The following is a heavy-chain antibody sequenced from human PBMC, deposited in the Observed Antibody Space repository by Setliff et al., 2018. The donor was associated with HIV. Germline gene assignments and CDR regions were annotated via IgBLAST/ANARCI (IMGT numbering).Heavy chain of an antibody. D-gene: IGHD3-16*01. CDR1: TDSFSNFH. CDR2: IFGSGTT. CDR3: ARDRSKYGTGSSAYNWFDP. V-gene: IGHV4-4*07. J-gene: IGHJ5*02. Sequence: SETLSLTCSVSTDSFSNFHWSWMRQPAGKGLEWIGRIFGSGTTHYNPSLKSRVTMSKGTSKNQFSLKLNSVTAADTAVYFCARDRSKYGTGSSAYNWFDPWGLGTLVTVSS.